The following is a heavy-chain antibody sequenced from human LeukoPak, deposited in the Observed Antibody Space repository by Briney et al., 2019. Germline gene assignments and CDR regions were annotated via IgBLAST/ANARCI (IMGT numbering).Heavy chain of an antibody. CDR1: GYIFSTYG. CDR3: ARMDHVDGYINPNWLDP. D-gene: IGHD5-12*01. J-gene: IGHJ5*02. Sequence: GASVKVSCKAYGYIFSTYGINWVRQAPGQGLEWMGWMKPDSGYTDYAQKFQGRVTFTRDTSINTAYMELSSLGVEDTAVYYCARMDHVDGYINPNWLDPWGQGTLVIVSS. CDR2: MKPDSGYT. V-gene: IGHV1-8*01.